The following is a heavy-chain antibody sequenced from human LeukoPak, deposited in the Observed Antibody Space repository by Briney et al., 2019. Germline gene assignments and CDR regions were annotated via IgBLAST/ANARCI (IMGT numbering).Heavy chain of an antibody. Sequence: SETLSLTXTVSGGSISSYYWSWIRQTAGKGLEWIGRIYTSGSTNYNPSLKSRVTMSVDTSKNQFSLKLSSVAAADTAVYYCASERRGYYYYYYMDVWGKGTTVTVSS. CDR1: GGSISSYY. CDR3: ASERRGYYYYYYMDV. CDR2: IYTSGST. V-gene: IGHV4-4*07. J-gene: IGHJ6*03.